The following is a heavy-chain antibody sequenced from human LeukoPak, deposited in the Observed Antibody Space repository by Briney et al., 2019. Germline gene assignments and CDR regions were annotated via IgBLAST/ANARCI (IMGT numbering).Heavy chain of an antibody. CDR1: GYTFTSYD. J-gene: IGHJ5*02. CDR2: INTNNGNT. V-gene: IGHV1-18*01. D-gene: IGHD4-23*01. Sequence: ASVKVPCKTSGYTFTSYDISWVRQAPGQGPEWLGWINTNNGNTHYAQSLQDRVTLTTDTSTSTAYMELRSLKSDDTAVYYCARGVSGVTPPWGQGTLVIVSS. CDR3: ARGVSGVTPP.